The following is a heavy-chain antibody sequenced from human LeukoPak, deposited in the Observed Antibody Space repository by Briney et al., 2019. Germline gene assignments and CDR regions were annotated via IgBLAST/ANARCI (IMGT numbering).Heavy chain of an antibody. CDR2: IYYRGTT. Sequence: SETLSLTCTVSGDSITSGSYYWGWVRQPPGTGLEWLGTIYYRGTTYYNPSLKSRVTISVDTSKNQFSLRLNSVTAADTAVYYCARDFSSSSSVYYYYMDVWGKGTSVTVSS. CDR3: ARDFSSSSSVYYYYMDV. V-gene: IGHV4-39*07. D-gene: IGHD6-6*01. J-gene: IGHJ6*03. CDR1: GDSITSGSYY.